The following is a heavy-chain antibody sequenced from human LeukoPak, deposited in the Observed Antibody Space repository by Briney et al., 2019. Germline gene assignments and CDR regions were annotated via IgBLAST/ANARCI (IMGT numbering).Heavy chain of an antibody. CDR1: GFSFSAYA. D-gene: IGHD3-22*01. CDR2: ISGRDDRT. V-gene: IGHV3-23*01. CDR3: ARVAYDTYGHYYHDYFDY. J-gene: IGHJ4*02. Sequence: GGSLRLSCAASGFSFSAYAMTWVRQAPGKGLEWVSSISGRDDRTYYADSAKGRFTISRDNSKNTLYLQMNSLRAEDTALYYCARVAYDTYGHYYHDYFDYWGQGTLVTVSS.